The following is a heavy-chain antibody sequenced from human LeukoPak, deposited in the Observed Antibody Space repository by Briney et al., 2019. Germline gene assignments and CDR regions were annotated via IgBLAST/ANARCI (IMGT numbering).Heavy chain of an antibody. J-gene: IGHJ2*01. V-gene: IGHV4-59*12. CDR3: ARGGIDYSNTRGLDL. CDR2: IYYSGST. D-gene: IGHD4-11*01. Sequence: SETLSLTCTVSGGSISSYYWSWIRQPPGKGLEWIGYIYYSGSTNYNPSLKSRVTISVDTSKNQFSLKLSSVTAADTAVYYCARGGIDYSNTRGLDLWGRGTLVTVSS. CDR1: GGSISSYY.